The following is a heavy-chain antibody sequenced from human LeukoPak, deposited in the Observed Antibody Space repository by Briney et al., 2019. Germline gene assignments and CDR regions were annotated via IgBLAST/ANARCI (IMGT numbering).Heavy chain of an antibody. V-gene: IGHV4-34*01. CDR1: GGSFSGHY. CDR3: AGTYSSTWEYYFDY. D-gene: IGHD6-13*01. Sequence: SETLSLTCAVYGGSFSGHYWSWIRQPPGKGLEWIGTVYYTGSTYYNPSLKSRVTISVDTSKNQFSLRLTSVTAADTAIYYCAGTYSSTWEYYFDYWGQGTLVTVSS. CDR2: VYYTGST. J-gene: IGHJ4*02.